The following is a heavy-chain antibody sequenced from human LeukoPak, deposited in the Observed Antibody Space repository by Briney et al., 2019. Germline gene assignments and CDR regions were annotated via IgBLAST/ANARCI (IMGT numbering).Heavy chain of an antibody. D-gene: IGHD2-15*01. V-gene: IGHV3-21*01. Sequence: GGSLRLSCAASGFTFSSYSMNWVRQAPGKGREWVSSISSSSSYIYYADSVKGRFTISRDNAKNSLYLQMNSLRAEDTAVYYCARSLGIVVVVAATGLDYWGQGTLVTVSS. CDR1: GFTFSSYS. CDR3: ARSLGIVVVVAATGLDY. J-gene: IGHJ4*02. CDR2: ISSSSSYI.